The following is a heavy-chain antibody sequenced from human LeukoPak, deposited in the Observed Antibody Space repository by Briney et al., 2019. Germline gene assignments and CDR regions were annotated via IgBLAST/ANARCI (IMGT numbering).Heavy chain of an antibody. CDR2: ISSSSSTI. CDR3: ARHNPFDY. Sequence: GGSLRLSCAASGFTFSSYSMNWVRQAPGKGLEWVSYISSSSSTIYYADSVKGRFIISRDNAKNSLYLQVNSLRAEDTAVYYCARHNPFDYWGQGTLVTVSS. V-gene: IGHV3-48*01. CDR1: GFTFSSYS. J-gene: IGHJ4*02.